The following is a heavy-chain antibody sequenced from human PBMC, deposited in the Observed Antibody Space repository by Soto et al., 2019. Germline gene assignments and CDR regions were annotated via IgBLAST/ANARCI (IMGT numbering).Heavy chain of an antibody. V-gene: IGHV1-3*01. CDR1: GYTFTSYA. CDR3: ARGSESYYSDWVEP. J-gene: IGHJ5*02. D-gene: IGHD3-10*01. CDR2: INAGDGNT. Sequence: ASVKVSCKASGYTFTSYAMHWVRQAPGQRLEWMGWINAGDGNTKYSQKFQGRVTITRDTSASTAYMELSSLRSEDTAVYYCARGSESYYSDWVEPWGHGRRATVPS.